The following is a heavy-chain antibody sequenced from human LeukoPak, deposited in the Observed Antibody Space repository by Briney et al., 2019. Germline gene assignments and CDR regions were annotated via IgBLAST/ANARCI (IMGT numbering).Heavy chain of an antibody. CDR3: ARGRYYGSGSYNY. J-gene: IGHJ4*02. Sequence: SETLSLTCAVYGGSFSGYYWSWIREPPGKGLEWIGEINHSGSTNYNPSLKSRVTISVDTSKNQFSLKLSYVTAADTAVYYCARGRYYGSGSYNYWGQGTLVTVSS. CDR2: INHSGST. D-gene: IGHD3-10*01. CDR1: GGSFSGYY. V-gene: IGHV4-34*01.